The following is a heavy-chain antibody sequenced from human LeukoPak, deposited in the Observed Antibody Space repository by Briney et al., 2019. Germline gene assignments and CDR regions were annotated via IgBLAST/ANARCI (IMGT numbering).Heavy chain of an antibody. Sequence: GRSLRLSCAASGFTFDDYAMHWVRQAPGKGLEWVAVISYDGSNKYYADSVKGRFTISRDNSKNTLYLQMNSLRAEDTAVYYCARDGRDIVVVVAARDYYGMDVWGQGTTVTVSS. J-gene: IGHJ6*02. CDR1: GFTFDDYA. CDR2: ISYDGSNK. V-gene: IGHV3-30*04. D-gene: IGHD2-15*01. CDR3: ARDGRDIVVVVAARDYYGMDV.